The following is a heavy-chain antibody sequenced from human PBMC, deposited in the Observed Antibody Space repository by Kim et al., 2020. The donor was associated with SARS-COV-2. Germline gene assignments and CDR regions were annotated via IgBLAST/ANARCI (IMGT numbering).Heavy chain of an antibody. J-gene: IGHJ4*02. Sequence: SETLSLTCAVYGGSFSGYYWSWIRQPPGKGLEWIGEINHSGSTNYNPSLKSRVTISVDTSKNQFSLKLSSVTAADTAVYYCARLYSSTDYWGQGTLVTISS. CDR2: INHSGST. D-gene: IGHD6-13*01. CDR3: ARLYSSTDY. CDR1: GGSFSGYY. V-gene: IGHV4-34*01.